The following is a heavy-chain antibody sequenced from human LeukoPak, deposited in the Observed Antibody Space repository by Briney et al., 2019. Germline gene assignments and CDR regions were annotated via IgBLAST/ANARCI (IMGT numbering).Heavy chain of an antibody. V-gene: IGHV4-39*07. CDR2: IYYSGST. CDR1: GDSITRSYYY. Sequence: PSETLSLTCIVSGDSITRSYYYWDWIRQPPGKGLEWIGSIYYSGSTYYNPSLKSRVTISVDTSKNQFSLKLSSVTAADTAVYYCAKYYYDSSGYYPPFDYWGQGTLVTVSS. D-gene: IGHD3-22*01. CDR3: AKYYYDSSGYYPPFDY. J-gene: IGHJ4*02.